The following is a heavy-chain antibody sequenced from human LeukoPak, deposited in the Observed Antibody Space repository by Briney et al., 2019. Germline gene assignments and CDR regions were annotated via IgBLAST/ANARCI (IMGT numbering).Heavy chain of an antibody. CDR1: GFTFNSYW. CDR2: IKQDGSEQ. V-gene: IGHV3-7*05. Sequence: PGGSLRLSCAASGFTFNSYWMTWVRQAPGRGLEWLANIKQDGSEQYYVDSVKGRFTISRDNAKNSLYLQMNSLRAGDTAVYYCARVGKSGSYPFDYWGQGSLSPSPQ. D-gene: IGHD1-26*01. J-gene: IGHJ4*02. CDR3: ARVGKSGSYPFDY.